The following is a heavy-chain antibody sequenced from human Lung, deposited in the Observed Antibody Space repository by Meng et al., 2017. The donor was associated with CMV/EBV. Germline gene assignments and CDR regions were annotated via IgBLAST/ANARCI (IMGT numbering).Heavy chain of an antibody. J-gene: IGHJ4*02. D-gene: IGHD4-11*01. Sequence: SCAASGLTFIDYYMGWIRQAPGKGLEWVSYISGSGSTVYYADSVKGRFTISRDNAKNSLYLQMNSLRAEDTAVYYCARLYREVDYWGQGTLVTVSS. V-gene: IGHV3-11*01. CDR2: ISGSGSTV. CDR1: GLTFIDYY. CDR3: ARLYREVDY.